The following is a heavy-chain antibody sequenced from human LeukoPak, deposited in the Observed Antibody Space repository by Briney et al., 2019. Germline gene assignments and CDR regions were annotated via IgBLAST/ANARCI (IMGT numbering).Heavy chain of an antibody. J-gene: IGHJ6*03. Sequence: TGGSLRLSCAASGFTFSNAWMSWVRQAPGKGLEWVGRIKSKTDGGTTDYAAPVKGRFTISRDDSKNTLYLQMNSLKTEDTAVYYCTTVRVALMVYAINYYYYMDVWGKGTTVTVSS. CDR3: TTVRVALMVYAINYYYYMDV. V-gene: IGHV3-15*01. CDR1: GFTFSNAW. CDR2: IKSKTDGGTT. D-gene: IGHD2-8*01.